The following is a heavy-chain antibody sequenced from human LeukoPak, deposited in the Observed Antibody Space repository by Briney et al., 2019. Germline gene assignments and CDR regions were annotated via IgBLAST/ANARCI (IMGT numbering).Heavy chain of an antibody. J-gene: IGHJ4*02. D-gene: IGHD2-21*02. CDR2: MNPNSGNT. CDR1: GYTFTSYD. CDR3: ARGGAYCGGDCYDDY. Sequence: GASVKVSCKASGYTFTSYDINWVRQATGQGLEWMGWMNPNSGNTGYAQKFQGRVTMTRNTSISTAYMELSSLRSEATAVYYFARGGAYCGGDCYDDYWGQGTLVTVSS. V-gene: IGHV1-8*01.